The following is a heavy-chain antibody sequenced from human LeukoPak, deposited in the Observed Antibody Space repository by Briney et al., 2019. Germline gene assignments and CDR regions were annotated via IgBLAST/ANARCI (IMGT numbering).Heavy chain of an antibody. D-gene: IGHD1-1*01. V-gene: IGHV1-24*01. CDR2: FDPEDGET. J-gene: IGHJ4*02. CDR1: GYTFTAYY. Sequence: ASVKVSCKASGYTFTAYYMHWVRQAPGKGLEWMGGFDPEDGETIYAQKFQGRVTMTEDTSTDTAYMELSSLRSEDTAVYYCATGLDEGFDYWGQGTLVTVSS. CDR3: ATGLDEGFDY.